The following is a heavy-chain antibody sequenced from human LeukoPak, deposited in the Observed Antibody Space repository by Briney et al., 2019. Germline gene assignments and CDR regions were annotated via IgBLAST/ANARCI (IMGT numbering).Heavy chain of an antibody. CDR2: ISYDGSNK. D-gene: IGHD3-3*01. CDR1: GFTFSSYA. V-gene: IGHV3-30*04. J-gene: IGHJ4*02. Sequence: GRSLRLSCAASGFTFSSYAMHWVRQAPGKGLEWVAVISYDGSNKYYADSVKGRFTISRDNSKNTLYLQMNSLRAEDTAVYYCARGTRTIFGVVGYWGQGTLVTVSS. CDR3: ARGTRTIFGVVGY.